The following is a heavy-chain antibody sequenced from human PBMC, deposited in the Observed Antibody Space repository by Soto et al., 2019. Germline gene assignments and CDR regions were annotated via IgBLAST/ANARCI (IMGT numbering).Heavy chain of an antibody. CDR2: ISSSGSTI. CDR1: GFTFSDYY. Sequence: QVQLVGSGGGLVKPGGSLRLSCAASGFTFSDYYISWIRQAPGRGLEGVSYISSSGSTIYYADSVKGRFTISRDNAKNSLYLQMNSLRAEDTAVYYCAREGPAAIRYYYYGMDVWGQGTTVTVSS. D-gene: IGHD2-2*01. CDR3: AREGPAAIRYYYYGMDV. J-gene: IGHJ6*02. V-gene: IGHV3-11*01.